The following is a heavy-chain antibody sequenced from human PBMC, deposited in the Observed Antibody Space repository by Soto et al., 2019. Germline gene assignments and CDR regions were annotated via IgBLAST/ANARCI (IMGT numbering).Heavy chain of an antibody. Sequence: PSETLSLTCPVYGGSFSGYYWSWIRQPPGKGLEWIGEINHSGSTNNNPSLKSRVTISVDTSKNQFSLKLSSVTAADTAVYYCARGPLPRMDVWGQGTTVTVSS. CDR3: ARGPLPRMDV. CDR2: INHSGST. V-gene: IGHV4-34*01. D-gene: IGHD1-26*01. CDR1: GGSFSGYY. J-gene: IGHJ6*02.